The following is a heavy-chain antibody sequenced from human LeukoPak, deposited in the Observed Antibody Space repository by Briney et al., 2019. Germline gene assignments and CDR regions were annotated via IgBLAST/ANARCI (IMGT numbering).Heavy chain of an antibody. CDR2: ISHYT. Sequence: ASVKVSCKASGYIFSNYGISWVRQAPGQGLEWMGWISHYTNYPQKFQGRVTMTRDTSTSTAYMELRSLRSDDTAVYYCARMRVYSDDVDFDYWGQGTLVTVSS. J-gene: IGHJ4*02. V-gene: IGHV1-18*01. D-gene: IGHD5-12*01. CDR3: ARMRVYSDDVDFDY. CDR1: GYIFSNYG.